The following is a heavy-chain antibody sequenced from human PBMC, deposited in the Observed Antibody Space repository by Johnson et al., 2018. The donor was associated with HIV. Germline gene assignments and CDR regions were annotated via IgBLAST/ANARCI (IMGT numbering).Heavy chain of an antibody. Sequence: QVQLVESGGGVVQPGGSLRLSCAASGFTFSYYYMTWIRQAPGKGLEWVSYISSRSGITIYYADAVRGRFTISRDNAKNETYLQMNSLRAEDTAVYYCARGRDSTGDGGAFDIWGQGTMVTVSS. D-gene: IGHD7-27*01. CDR3: ARGRDSTGDGGAFDI. CDR1: GFTFSYYY. J-gene: IGHJ3*02. CDR2: ISSRSGITI. V-gene: IGHV3-11*01.